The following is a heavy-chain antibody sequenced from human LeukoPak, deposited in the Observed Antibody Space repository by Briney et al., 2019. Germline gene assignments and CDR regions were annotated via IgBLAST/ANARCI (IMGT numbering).Heavy chain of an antibody. CDR1: GFSFSSYA. D-gene: IGHD3-10*01. CDR3: AKVGRVWFGELDRKGHFDY. CDR2: ISDSGGST. V-gene: IGHV3-23*01. J-gene: IGHJ4*02. Sequence: QAGGSLRLSCAASGFSFSSYAMSWVRQAPGKGLEWVSGISDSGGSTYYADSVKGRFTISRDNSKNTLYLQMNSLIAEDTAVYYCAKVGRVWFGELDRKGHFDYWGQGTLVTVSS.